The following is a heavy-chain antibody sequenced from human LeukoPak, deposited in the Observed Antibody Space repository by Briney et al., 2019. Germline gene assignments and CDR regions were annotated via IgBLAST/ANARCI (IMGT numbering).Heavy chain of an antibody. CDR1: GGSISSSSYY. D-gene: IGHD3-10*01. CDR2: IYDGRST. Sequence: SETLSLTCTVSGGSISSSSYYWGCIRQPPGKGLEWIASIYDGRSTYYNPSLKSRLTISVDTSKNQFSLKLSSVTAADTAVYYCARPYHYDSGSRGTAFDIWGQGTMVTVSS. CDR3: ARPYHYDSGSRGTAFDI. V-gene: IGHV4-39*01. J-gene: IGHJ3*02.